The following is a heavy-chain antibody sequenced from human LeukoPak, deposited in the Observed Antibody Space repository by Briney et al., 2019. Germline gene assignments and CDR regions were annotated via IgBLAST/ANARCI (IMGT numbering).Heavy chain of an antibody. D-gene: IGHD1-20*01. CDR2: IYHSGST. Sequence: PSETLPLTCAVSGYSISSGYYWGWIRQPPGKGLEWIGSIYHSGSTYYNPSLKSRVTISVDTSKNQFSLKLSSVTAADTAVYYCASIISLTGTITSWGQGTLVTVSS. CDR3: ASIISLTGTITS. J-gene: IGHJ5*02. CDR1: GYSISSGYY. V-gene: IGHV4-38-2*01.